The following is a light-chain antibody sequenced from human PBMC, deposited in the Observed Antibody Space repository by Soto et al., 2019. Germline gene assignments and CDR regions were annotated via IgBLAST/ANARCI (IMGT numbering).Light chain of an antibody. CDR2: SAS. Sequence: EILLTPFSGTLSFSPGKSATLSCRASQSVSNFLAWYQQKPGQAPRLLIYSASRGDTGFPARFSGSGSWTDCTLTISSLQSEDVAVDYCQQYNNWPWTFGQGTKVDIK. J-gene: IGKJ1*01. CDR3: QQYNNWPWT. CDR1: QSVSNF. V-gene: IGKV3-15*01.